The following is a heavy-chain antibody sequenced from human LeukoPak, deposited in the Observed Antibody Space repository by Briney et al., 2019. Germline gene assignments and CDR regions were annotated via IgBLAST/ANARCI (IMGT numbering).Heavy chain of an antibody. V-gene: IGHV4-31*03. CDR2: IYHSGTT. J-gene: IGHJ4*02. D-gene: IGHD2-15*01. CDR3: ARGYCSGSSCDTFDN. Sequence: SQTLSLTCTVSGGSISSGDYFWSWIRQHPGKGLEWIGYIYHSGTTYYNPSLKSRVTISVDTSKKQFSLKLTSVTAADTAVYYCARGYCSGSSCDTFDNWGQGTLVTASS. CDR1: GGSISSGDYF.